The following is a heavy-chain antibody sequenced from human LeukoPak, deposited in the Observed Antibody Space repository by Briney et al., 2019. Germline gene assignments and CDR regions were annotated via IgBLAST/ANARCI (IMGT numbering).Heavy chain of an antibody. CDR2: ISAYNGNT. CDR3: ARVKPPFDY. CDR1: GYTFTRYG. Sequence: ASVKVSCKASGYTFTRYGISWARQAPGQGLEWVGCISAYNGNTNYAQKLQGRVTMTTDTSTSTAYMELRSLRSDDTAVYYCARVKPPFDYWGQGTLVTVSS. V-gene: IGHV1-18*01. J-gene: IGHJ4*02.